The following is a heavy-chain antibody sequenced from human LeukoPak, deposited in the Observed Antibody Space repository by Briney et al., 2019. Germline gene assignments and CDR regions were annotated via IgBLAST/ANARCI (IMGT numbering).Heavy chain of an antibody. Sequence: SETLSLTCAVHGGSFSGYYWSWIRQPPGKGLEWIGEINHSGSTNYNPSLKSRVTISVDTSRNQLSLKLSSVTAADTAIYYCARHAGTNYLDTFDIWGLGTTVTVSS. V-gene: IGHV4-34*01. J-gene: IGHJ3*02. CDR1: GGSFSGYY. CDR2: INHSGST. CDR3: ARHAGTNYLDTFDI. D-gene: IGHD2-8*01.